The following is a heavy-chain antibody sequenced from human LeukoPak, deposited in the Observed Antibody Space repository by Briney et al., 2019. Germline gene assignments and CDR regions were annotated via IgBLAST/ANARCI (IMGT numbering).Heavy chain of an antibody. D-gene: IGHD5-18*01. V-gene: IGHV1-69*04. CDR2: IIPILGIA. CDR3: ARDLFNHGYSYGYNWFDP. J-gene: IGHJ5*02. Sequence: SVKVSCKASGGTFTSYTISWVRQAPGQGLEWMGRIIPILGIANYAQKFQGRVTITADKSTSTAYMELSSLRSEDTAVYYCARDLFNHGYSYGYNWFDPWGQGTLVTVSS. CDR1: GGTFTSYT.